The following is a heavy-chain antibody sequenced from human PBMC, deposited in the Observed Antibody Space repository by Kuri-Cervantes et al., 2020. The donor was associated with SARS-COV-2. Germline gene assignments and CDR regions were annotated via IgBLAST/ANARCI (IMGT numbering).Heavy chain of an antibody. CDR1: GFTVNNNY. J-gene: IGHJ4*02. V-gene: IGHV3-66*02. CDR3: ARVGSSPGGVDH. CDR2: IYGDGST. D-gene: IGHD2-15*01. Sequence: GGSLRLSCAASGFTVNNNYMAWVRRAPGKGLQWVSIIYGDGSTFYADSVKGRFTISRDNSKNTLFLQMNSLRIEDTALYYCARVGSSPGGVDHWGQGTLVTVSS.